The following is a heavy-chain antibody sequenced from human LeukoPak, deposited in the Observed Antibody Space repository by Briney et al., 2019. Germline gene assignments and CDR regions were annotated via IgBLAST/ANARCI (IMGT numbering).Heavy chain of an antibody. D-gene: IGHD6-19*01. J-gene: IGHJ4*02. V-gene: IGHV3-7*01. CDR1: GFTFSSYW. CDR3: ARGSLGTIAVAGTLDY. Sequence: GGSLRLSCAASGFTFSSYWMSWVRQAPGKGLEWVANIKQDGSEKYYVDSVKGRFTISRDNSKNTLYLLMNSLRAEDTAVYYCARGSLGTIAVAGTLDYWGQGILVTVSS. CDR2: IKQDGSEK.